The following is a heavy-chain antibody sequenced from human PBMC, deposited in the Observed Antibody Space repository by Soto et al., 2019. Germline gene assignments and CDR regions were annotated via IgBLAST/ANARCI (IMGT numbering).Heavy chain of an antibody. J-gene: IGHJ4*02. CDR2: IYYSGST. CDR3: ARSSQSSLTTFAY. D-gene: IGHD4-17*01. Sequence: SETLSLTCTVSGGSLSRGGYYWSWIRQHPGKGLEWIGYIYYSGSTYYNPSLKSRVTISVDTSKNQFSLKLSSVTAADTAVYYCARSSQSSLTTFAYWDQGTLVPGSS. CDR1: GGSLSRGGYY. V-gene: IGHV4-31*03.